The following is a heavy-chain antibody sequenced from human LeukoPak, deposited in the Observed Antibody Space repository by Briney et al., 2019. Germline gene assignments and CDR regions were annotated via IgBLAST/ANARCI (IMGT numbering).Heavy chain of an antibody. J-gene: IGHJ4*02. D-gene: IGHD5-24*01. V-gene: IGHV1-18*01. Sequence: ASVKVSCKASGYTFTSYGISWVRQAPGQGLEWMGWISAYNGNTNYAQKLQGRVTMTTDTSTSTAYMELRSLRSDDTAVYYCTRDRTIQGYFDYWGQGTLVTVSS. CDR2: ISAYNGNT. CDR3: TRDRTIQGYFDY. CDR1: GYTFTSYG.